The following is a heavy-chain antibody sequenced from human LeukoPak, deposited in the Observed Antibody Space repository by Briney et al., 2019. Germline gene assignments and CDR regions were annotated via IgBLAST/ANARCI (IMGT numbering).Heavy chain of an antibody. V-gene: IGHV1-18*01. J-gene: IGHJ6*01. Sequence: ASVTVSYKHSGYTLTSYVTRWVRQAPRQGREWMGCISAYKGDTNYPQKPQGRVTVTTDTSRSTAYMELRSLRSEDTAVYSCARVHIRARTCNFLSGSRYLVAVWGPRAPFTVSS. D-gene: IGHD3-3*01. CDR2: ISAYKGDT. CDR3: ARVHIRARTCNFLSGSRYLVAV. CDR1: GYTLTSYV.